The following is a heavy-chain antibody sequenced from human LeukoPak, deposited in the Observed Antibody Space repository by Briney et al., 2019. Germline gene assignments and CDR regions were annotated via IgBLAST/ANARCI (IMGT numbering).Heavy chain of an antibody. CDR2: ISSSSSYI. D-gene: IGHD6-6*01. J-gene: IGHJ4*02. V-gene: IGHV3-21*01. Sequence: GGSLRLSCAASGFSFSNYGMNWVRQAPGKGLEWVSSISSSSSYIYYADSVKGRFTISRGNAKNSLYLQMNSLRAEDTAVYYCARGSIAGHDCWGQGTLVTVSS. CDR1: GFSFSNYG. CDR3: ARGSIAGHDC.